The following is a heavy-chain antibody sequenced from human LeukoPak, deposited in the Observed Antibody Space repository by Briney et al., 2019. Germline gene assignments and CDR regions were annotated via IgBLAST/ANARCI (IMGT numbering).Heavy chain of an antibody. CDR1: GGSISSGGYY. Sequence: SETLSLTCTVSGGSISSGGYYWSWIRQPPGKGLEWIGYIYHSGSTYYNPSLKSRVTISVDRSKNQFSLKLSSVTAADTAVYYCARDYGDLGAFDIWGQGTMVTVSS. D-gene: IGHD4-17*01. V-gene: IGHV4-30-2*01. CDR2: IYHSGST. J-gene: IGHJ3*02. CDR3: ARDYGDLGAFDI.